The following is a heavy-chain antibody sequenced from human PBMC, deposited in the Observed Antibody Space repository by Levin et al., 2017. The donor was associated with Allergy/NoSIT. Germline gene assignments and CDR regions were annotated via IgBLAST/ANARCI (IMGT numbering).Heavy chain of an antibody. CDR3: ARSRYSTSWYGFDV. J-gene: IGHJ3*01. CDR1: GYYW. Sequence: GESLKISCQSAGYYWIGWVRQMPGKGLEWMGIIYPIDSDTRYGPSFQGQVTISADKSNSTVYLQWSSLKASDTAMYYCARSRYSTSWYGFDVWGHGTMVTVSP. D-gene: IGHD6-13*01. V-gene: IGHV5-51*01. CDR2: IYPIDSDT.